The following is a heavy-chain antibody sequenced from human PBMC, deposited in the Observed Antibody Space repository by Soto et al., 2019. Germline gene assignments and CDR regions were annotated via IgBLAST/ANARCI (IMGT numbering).Heavy chain of an antibody. J-gene: IGHJ4*02. CDR2: MTPSGYI. CDR1: GFPFTSLD. CDR3: ARYQEPAAFND. D-gene: IGHD6-25*01. Sequence: QVQLVQSGAEVRKPGASVKVSCKASGFPFTSLDINWVRQAPGQGLEWVGYMTPSGYIGFAQKFRGRVSMTRDASTSTGFRDLSSLRSDDTAVYYCARYQEPAAFNDWGQGTLVTVSS. V-gene: IGHV1-8*01.